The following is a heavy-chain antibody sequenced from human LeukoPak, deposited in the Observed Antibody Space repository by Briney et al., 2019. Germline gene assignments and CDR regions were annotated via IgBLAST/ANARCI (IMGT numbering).Heavy chain of an antibody. CDR2: IYPADSAT. J-gene: IGHJ4*02. CDR1: GYRLTSYW. D-gene: IGHD6-13*01. CDR3: ARGAGSKADY. V-gene: IGHV5-51*01. Sequence: GESLKISCKASGYRLTSYWIGWVRQMPGRGMEWMGIIYPADSATRYSPSFHGQVTISVDKSIDTAYLQWSSLKASDTAMYYCARGAGSKADYWGQGILVTVSS.